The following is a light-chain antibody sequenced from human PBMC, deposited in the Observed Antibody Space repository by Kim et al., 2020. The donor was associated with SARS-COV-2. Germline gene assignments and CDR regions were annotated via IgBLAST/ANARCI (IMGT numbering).Light chain of an antibody. CDR3: QQRSSWPLT. V-gene: IGKV3-11*01. Sequence: VTPGEKGTLSWRASQSVSTDLAWYQQRSGQAPRVLIYDASNRATGIPARFSGSGSGTDFTLTISSLQPEDFAVYYCQQRSSWPLTFGGGTKVDIK. J-gene: IGKJ4*01. CDR2: DAS. CDR1: QSVSTD.